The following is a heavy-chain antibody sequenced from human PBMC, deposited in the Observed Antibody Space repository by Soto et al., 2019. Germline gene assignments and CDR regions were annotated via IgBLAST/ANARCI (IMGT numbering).Heavy chain of an antibody. CDR3: ARSQIVVVPGAINYYYYGVGV. Sequence: QVQLVQSGAEVKKPGSSVKVSCKASGGTFSSYTISWVRQAPGQGLEWMGRIIPILGKANYAQKIPSRATIAADKATSRAYTELSSMRSENTAVYYCARSQIVVVPGAINYYYYGVGVWGQGATVTVSS. CDR1: GGTFSSYT. D-gene: IGHD2-2*02. CDR2: IIPILGKA. V-gene: IGHV1-69*02. J-gene: IGHJ6*02.